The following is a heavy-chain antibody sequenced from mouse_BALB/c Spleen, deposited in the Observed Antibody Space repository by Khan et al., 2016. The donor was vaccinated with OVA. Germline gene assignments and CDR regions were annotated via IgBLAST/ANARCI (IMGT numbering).Heavy chain of an antibody. CDR2: ISSGGDYT. J-gene: IGHJ3*01. V-gene: IGHV5-6*01. CDR1: GFTFSSYS. Sequence: EVKVVESGGDLVKPGGSLKLSCAASGFTFSSYSMSWVRQTPDKRLEWVASISSGGDYTYYPDSVKGRFTITRDNAKKTLYMQMSDIKAEEAAMYYCAVHLPCSFAYWGPGTLVPVSS. CDR3: AVHLPCSFAY.